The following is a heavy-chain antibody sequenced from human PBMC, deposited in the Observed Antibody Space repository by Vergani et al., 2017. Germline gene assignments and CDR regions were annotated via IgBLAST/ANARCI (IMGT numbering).Heavy chain of an antibody. V-gene: IGHV1-69*02. CDR2: IIPILGIA. Sequence: QVQLVQSGAEVKKPGSSVKVSCKASGGTFSSYTISWVRQAPGQGLEWMGRIIPILGIANYAQKFQGRVTITADKSTSTAYMELSSLRSEDTAVYYCAIHSSGSTKTLDYWGQGTLVTVSS. CDR1: GGTFSSYT. J-gene: IGHJ4*02. D-gene: IGHD6-19*01. CDR3: AIHSSGSTKTLDY.